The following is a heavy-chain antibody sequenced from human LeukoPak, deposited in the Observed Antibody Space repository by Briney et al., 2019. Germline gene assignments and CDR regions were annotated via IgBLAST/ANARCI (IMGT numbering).Heavy chain of an antibody. CDR1: GGTFSSYA. V-gene: IGHV1-69*13. J-gene: IGHJ4*02. CDR3: ARDAGHYYDSRRYFDY. Sequence: GASVKVSCKASGGTFSSYAISWVRQAPGQGLEWMGGINPIFGTANYAQKFQGRVTITADESTSTAYMELSSLRSEDTAVYYCARDAGHYYDSRRYFDYWGQGTLVTVSS. CDR2: INPIFGTA. D-gene: IGHD3-22*01.